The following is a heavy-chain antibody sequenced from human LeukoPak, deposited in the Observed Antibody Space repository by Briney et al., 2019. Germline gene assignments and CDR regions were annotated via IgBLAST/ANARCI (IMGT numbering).Heavy chain of an antibody. V-gene: IGHV4-38-2*02. D-gene: IGHD3-3*01. CDR3: ARGLNDSWTGENY. CDR1: GYSISSDYY. Sequence: PSGTLSLTCTVSGYSISSDYYWGWIRQPQGKGLEWIGSMSHSGSTYYNPSLKSRVTISVDTSKNQFSLKVRYVTAADTAVYYCARGLNDSWTGENYWGQGTLVTVSS. J-gene: IGHJ4*02. CDR2: MSHSGST.